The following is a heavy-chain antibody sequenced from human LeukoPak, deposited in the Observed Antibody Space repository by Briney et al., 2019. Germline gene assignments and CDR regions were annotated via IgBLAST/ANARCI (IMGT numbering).Heavy chain of an antibody. Sequence: GGSLRLSCAASGFTFGSYAMSWVRQAPGKGLEWVSTISGSGGSPYYADSVKGRFTISRDNSKNTLYLQMNSLRAEDTAVFYCAKAQHSSIWGYFDYWGQGALVTVSS. CDR1: GFTFGSYA. D-gene: IGHD6-13*01. J-gene: IGHJ4*02. V-gene: IGHV3-23*01. CDR2: ISGSGGSP. CDR3: AKAQHSSIWGYFDY.